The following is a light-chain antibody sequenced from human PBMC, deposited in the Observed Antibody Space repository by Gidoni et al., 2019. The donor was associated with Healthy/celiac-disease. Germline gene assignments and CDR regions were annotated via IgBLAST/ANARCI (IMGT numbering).Light chain of an antibody. CDR1: SSDVGGYNY. J-gene: IGLJ1*01. V-gene: IGLV2-14*01. CDR3: SSYTSSSTLYV. CDR2: DVS. Sequence: SVLTQPDSVSGSPGQSITISCPVTSSDVGGYNYVSWYQQPPGKAPKLMIYDVSNRPSGVSNRFSGSKSGNTASLTISGLQAEDEADYYCSSYTSSSTLYVFGTGTKVTVL.